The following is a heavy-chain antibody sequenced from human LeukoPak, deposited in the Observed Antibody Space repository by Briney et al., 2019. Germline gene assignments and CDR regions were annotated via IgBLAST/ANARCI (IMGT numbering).Heavy chain of an antibody. CDR3: ARPQGPYGSGSYAAFDI. Sequence: GGSLRLSCAASGFTFSSYEMNWVRQAPGKGLEWVSYISSSGSTIYYADSVKGRFTISRDNAKNSLYLQMNSLRAEDTAVYYCARPQGPYGSGSYAAFDIWGQGTMVTVSS. CDR2: ISSSGSTI. CDR1: GFTFSSYE. D-gene: IGHD3-10*01. V-gene: IGHV3-48*03. J-gene: IGHJ3*02.